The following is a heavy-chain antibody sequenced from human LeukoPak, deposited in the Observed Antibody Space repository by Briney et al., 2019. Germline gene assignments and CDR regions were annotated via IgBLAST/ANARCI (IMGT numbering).Heavy chain of an antibody. V-gene: IGHV3-9*01. CDR1: GFTFSTYA. D-gene: IGHD1-14*01. J-gene: IGHJ4*02. Sequence: PGGSLRLSCAASGFTFSTYAMHWVRQAPGKGLEWVSGISWNSGSIGYADSVKGRFTISRDNAKNSLYLQMNSLRAEDTALYYCAKDKSSVYLAFDYWGQGTLVTVSS. CDR2: ISWNSGSI. CDR3: AKDKSSVYLAFDY.